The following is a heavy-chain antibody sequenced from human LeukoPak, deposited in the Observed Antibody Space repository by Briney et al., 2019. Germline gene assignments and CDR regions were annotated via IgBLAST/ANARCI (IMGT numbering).Heavy chain of an antibody. Sequence: GGSLRLSCAASEFTFSSYAMQWVRQAPGKGLEWVSGISGSGGSTYYAGSVKGRFTISRDNSENTLYLQMNSLRVEDTAVYYCARDRPAGGVGDFDHWGQGTLVTVSS. D-gene: IGHD3-16*01. CDR3: ARDRPAGGVGDFDH. CDR1: EFTFSSYA. CDR2: ISGSGGST. V-gene: IGHV3-23*01. J-gene: IGHJ4*01.